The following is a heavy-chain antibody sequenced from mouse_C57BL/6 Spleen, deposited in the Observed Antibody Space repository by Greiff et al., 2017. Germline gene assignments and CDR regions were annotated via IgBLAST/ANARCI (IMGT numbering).Heavy chain of an antibody. CDR2: IYPNNGTT. CDR1: GYSFTDYN. Sequence: QLQESGPELVKPGASVKISCKASGYSFTDYNMNWVKQSTGQSLEWIGVIYPNNGTTSDNEKFKGKATLTVDQSSSTAYMQLNSLTSEDSAVYYCDNADYYAMDYWGQGTSVTVSS. V-gene: IGHV1-39*01. CDR3: DNADYYAMDY. J-gene: IGHJ4*01.